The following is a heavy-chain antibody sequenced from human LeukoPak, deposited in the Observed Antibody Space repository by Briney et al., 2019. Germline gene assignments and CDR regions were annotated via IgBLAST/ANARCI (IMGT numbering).Heavy chain of an antibody. D-gene: IGHD6-19*01. CDR2: LYFDGSA. V-gene: IGHV4-39*01. CDR1: VGSISSSSYH. CDR3: ARQRRDTTNGWPGRSEKCFDY. J-gene: IGHJ4*02. Sequence: SETLSLTCTVSVGSISSSSYHCAWIRQPPGRGLEWIGSLYFDGSAFYSPSLKSRVTISIDPSKNHSDLKLSSVSAADSAVYYSARQRRDTTNGWPGRSEKCFDYLGQGTLVAVSS.